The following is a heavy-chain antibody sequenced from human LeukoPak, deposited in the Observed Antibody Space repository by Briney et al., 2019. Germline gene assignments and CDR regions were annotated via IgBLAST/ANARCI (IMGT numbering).Heavy chain of an antibody. CDR1: GGSFSGYY. J-gene: IGHJ4*02. V-gene: IGHV4-34*01. D-gene: IGHD5-18*01. CDR3: ARGIGLQLWGLTAYYFDY. CDR2: INHSGST. Sequence: SETLSLTCAVYGGSFSGYYWSWIRQPPGKGLEWIGEINHSGSTNYNPSLESRVTISVDTSKNQFSLKLSSVTAADTAVYYCARGIGLQLWGLTAYYFDYWGQGTLVTVSS.